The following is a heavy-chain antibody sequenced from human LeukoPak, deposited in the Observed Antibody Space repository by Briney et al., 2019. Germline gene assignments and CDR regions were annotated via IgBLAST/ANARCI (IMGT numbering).Heavy chain of an antibody. V-gene: IGHV5-10-1*01. D-gene: IGHD5-18*01. CDR3: ARHDNGYAYSYNFDY. Sequence: GESLKIPCKGSGYSFTSYWISWVRQMSGKGLEWMGRIEPSETYTNYSPSFQGHVIISAYKALSTTYLQWSSLKASDTAMYYCARHDNGYAYSYNFDYWGQGTLVTVSS. J-gene: IGHJ4*02. CDR2: IEPSETYT. CDR1: GYSFTSYW.